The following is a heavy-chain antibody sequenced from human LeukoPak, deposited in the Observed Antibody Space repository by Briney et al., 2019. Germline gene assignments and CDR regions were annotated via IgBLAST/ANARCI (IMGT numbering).Heavy chain of an antibody. CDR3: TTDQAYYYDSRGSYAFDI. CDR1: GFTFSNAW. D-gene: IGHD3-22*01. CDR2: IKSKTDGGTT. Sequence: GGSLRLSCAASGFTFSNAWMNWVRQAPGKGLEWVGRIKSKTDGGTTDYAAPVKGRLTISRDDSKNTLYLQMNSLKTEDTAVYYCTTDQAYYYDSRGSYAFDIWGQGTMVTVSS. V-gene: IGHV3-15*07. J-gene: IGHJ3*02.